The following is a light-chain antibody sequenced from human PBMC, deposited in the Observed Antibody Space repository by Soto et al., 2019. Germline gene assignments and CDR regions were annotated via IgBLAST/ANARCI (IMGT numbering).Light chain of an antibody. CDR2: GAS. Sequence: AIRMTQSPSSLSASTGDTVTITCRASQDIGSVLAWYQQKPGTAPKVLISGASNLHGGVPSRFSGSGSRTDFTLTITHLQSEDFATYYCQHYLNYPITFCQGTRLEIK. V-gene: IGKV1-8*01. J-gene: IGKJ5*01. CDR1: QDIGSV. CDR3: QHYLNYPIT.